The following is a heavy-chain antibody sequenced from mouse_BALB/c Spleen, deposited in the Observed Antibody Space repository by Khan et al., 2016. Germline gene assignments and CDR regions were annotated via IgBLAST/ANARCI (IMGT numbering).Heavy chain of an antibody. Sequence: VQLQQPGAELVKPGASVKLSCTASGFNIKDTYMHWVKQRPEQGLEWIGRIDPANGNSKNGPKFQGKATITADTSSNTAYLQLSSLTSEDTAVYYCARGGNYVGLGNWGQGTLVTVSA. CDR3: ARGGNYVGLGN. CDR1: GFNIKDTY. J-gene: IGHJ3*01. D-gene: IGHD2-1*01. V-gene: IGHV14-3*02. CDR2: IDPANGNS.